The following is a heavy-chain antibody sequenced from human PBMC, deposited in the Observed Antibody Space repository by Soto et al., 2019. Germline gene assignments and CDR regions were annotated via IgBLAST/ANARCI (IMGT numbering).Heavy chain of an antibody. J-gene: IGHJ4*02. D-gene: IGHD1-1*01. Sequence: EVQVLESGGDLVQPGGSLRLSCAASGFTFGMYSMSWVRQAPGKGLEWVSGISGSGESTYYADSVKGRFTISRDNSKNTLYLQMYSLRPEDTAVYYCAKSLGDGWNTYYFDYWGQGTLVTVSS. V-gene: IGHV3-23*01. CDR1: GFTFGMYS. CDR3: AKSLGDGWNTYYFDY. CDR2: ISGSGEST.